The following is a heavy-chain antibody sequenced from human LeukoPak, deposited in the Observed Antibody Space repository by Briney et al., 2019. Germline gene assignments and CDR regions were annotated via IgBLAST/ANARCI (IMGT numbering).Heavy chain of an antibody. V-gene: IGHV3-9*03. CDR3: AKDRSSAAWYYFDY. D-gene: IGHD6-13*01. CDR1: GFTFDDYA. J-gene: IGHJ4*02. Sequence: GGSLRLSCAASGFTFDDYAMHWVRQAPGKGLEWVSGISWNSGSIGYADSVKGRFTITRDNAKNSLYLQMNSLRAEDMALYYCAKDRSSAAWYYFDYWGQGTLVTVSS. CDR2: ISWNSGSI.